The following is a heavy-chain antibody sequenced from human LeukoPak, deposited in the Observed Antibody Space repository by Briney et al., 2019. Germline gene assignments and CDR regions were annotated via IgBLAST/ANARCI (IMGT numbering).Heavy chain of an antibody. J-gene: IGHJ4*02. D-gene: IGHD3-16*01. V-gene: IGHV4-59*01. CDR2: IHSTGST. CDR1: GVAISSYY. Sequence: SETLSLTCTVSGVAISSYYWSWIRQPPGKGLEWIGYIHSTGSTNYNPSLKSRVTISVDTSKNQFFLKLSSVTAADTAVYYCARAKLGELSLLDYWGQGTLVTVSS. CDR3: ARAKLGELSLLDY.